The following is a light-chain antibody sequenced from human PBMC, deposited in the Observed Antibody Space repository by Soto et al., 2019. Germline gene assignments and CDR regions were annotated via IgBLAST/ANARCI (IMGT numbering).Light chain of an antibody. Sequence: EIVLTQSPGTLSLSRGDRATLSCRASQSVSRSYLGWYQQKPGXXPRLLMYGASIRAAGVPDRFSGSGSGTEFTLTISRLEPEDFTVYYCHHYETFGQGTKVDIK. CDR1: QSVSRSY. CDR3: HHYET. CDR2: GAS. J-gene: IGKJ1*01. V-gene: IGKV3-20*01.